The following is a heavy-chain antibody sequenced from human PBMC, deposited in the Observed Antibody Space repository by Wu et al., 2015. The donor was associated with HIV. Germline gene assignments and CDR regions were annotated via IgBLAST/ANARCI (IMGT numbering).Heavy chain of an antibody. J-gene: IGHJ3*02. CDR1: GGTFSNYA. CDR3: AITTGYSSSWYDPGDTFDI. D-gene: IGHD6-13*01. Sequence: QVQLVQSGAEVKKPGSSVKVSCKASGGTFSNYAISWVRQAPGQGLEWMGGIIPIFGTANYAQKFQGRVTITTDESTSTAYMELSSLRSEDTAVYYCAITTGYSSSWYDPGDTFDIWGQGTMVTVS. CDR2: IIPIFGTA. V-gene: IGHV1-69*05.